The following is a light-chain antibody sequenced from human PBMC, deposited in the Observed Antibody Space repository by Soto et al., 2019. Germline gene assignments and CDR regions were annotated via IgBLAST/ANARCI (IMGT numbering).Light chain of an antibody. V-gene: IGKV4-1*01. J-gene: IGKJ4*01. CDR1: QSVLYSSNNKNY. CDR3: QQYYSTLFT. CDR2: WAS. Sequence: DIVMTQSPDSLAVSLGERATINCKSSQSVLYSSNNKNYLAWYQQKPGQPPKLLIYWASTRESGVPDRFSGNGSGKDFTLTISSLQAEDGAVYYCQQYYSTLFTFGGGTKVEIK.